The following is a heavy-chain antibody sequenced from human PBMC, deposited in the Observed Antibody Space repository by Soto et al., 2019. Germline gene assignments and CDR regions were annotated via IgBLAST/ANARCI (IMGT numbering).Heavy chain of an antibody. CDR1: GYTFTSYA. V-gene: IGHV1-3*01. D-gene: IGHD3-16*01. CDR3: ARHDSDYAVDY. J-gene: IGHJ4*02. Sequence: ASVKVSCKASGYTFTSYAMHWVRQAPGQRLEWMGWINAGNGNTKYSQKFQGRVTITRDTSASTAYMELSSVRSEDTAVYYCARHDSDYAVDYWGQGTLVTVSS. CDR2: INAGNGNT.